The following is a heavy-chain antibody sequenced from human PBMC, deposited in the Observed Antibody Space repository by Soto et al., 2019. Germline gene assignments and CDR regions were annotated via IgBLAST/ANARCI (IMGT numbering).Heavy chain of an antibody. CDR3: ARDRNTKNWFDP. J-gene: IGHJ5*02. V-gene: IGHV3-33*01. D-gene: IGHD1-1*01. CDR2: IWYDGSNK. Sequence: PGGSLRLSCAASGFTFSSYGMHWVRQAPGKGLEWVAVIWYDGSNKYYADSVKGRFTISRDNSKNTVYLQMNSLRAEDTAVYYCARDRNTKNWFDPWGQGTLVTVSS. CDR1: GFTFSSYG.